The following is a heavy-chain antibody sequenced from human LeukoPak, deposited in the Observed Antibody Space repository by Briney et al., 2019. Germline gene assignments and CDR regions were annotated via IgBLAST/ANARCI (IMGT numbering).Heavy chain of an antibody. J-gene: IGHJ4*02. D-gene: IGHD6-13*01. Sequence: GGSLRLSCAASGFTFSSYSMNWVRQAPGKGLEWVSSISSSSNFIYYADSVKGRFTISRDNAKNSLYLQMNSLRAEDTAVYYCARDTPYSSSGYFDYWGQGTLVTVSS. CDR1: GFTFSSYS. CDR2: ISSSSNFI. CDR3: ARDTPYSSSGYFDY. V-gene: IGHV3-21*01.